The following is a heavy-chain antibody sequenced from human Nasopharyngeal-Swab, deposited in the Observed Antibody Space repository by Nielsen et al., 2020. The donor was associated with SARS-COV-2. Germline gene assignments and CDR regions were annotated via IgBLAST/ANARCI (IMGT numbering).Heavy chain of an antibody. V-gene: IGHV5-51*01. D-gene: IGHD3-3*01. CDR2: IYPSGSET. CDR3: AAPGVFSSGYSDAFGI. J-gene: IGHJ3*02. CDR1: EHIFTTSW. Sequence: GESLKISCKCPEHIFTTSWIAWVRQVAGKGLDWMGIIYPSGSETRYSPSFLGQVTISTDRSIATAYLQWTPIKASDTAMYYCAAPGVFSSGYSDAFGIWGQGTKVIVSS.